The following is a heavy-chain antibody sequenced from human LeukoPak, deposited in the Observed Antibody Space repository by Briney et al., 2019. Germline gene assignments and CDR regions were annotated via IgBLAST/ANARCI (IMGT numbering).Heavy chain of an antibody. D-gene: IGHD2-2*01. Sequence: SVKVSCKASGGTFSSYAISWVRQAPGQGLEWMGGIIPIFGTANYAQKFQGRVTITADESTSTAYMELSSLRSEDTAVYYCARIPHGGGDIVVVPAGPIDYWDQGTLVTVSS. J-gene: IGHJ4*02. CDR3: ARIPHGGGDIVVVPAGPIDY. V-gene: IGHV1-69*13. CDR1: GGTFSSYA. CDR2: IIPIFGTA.